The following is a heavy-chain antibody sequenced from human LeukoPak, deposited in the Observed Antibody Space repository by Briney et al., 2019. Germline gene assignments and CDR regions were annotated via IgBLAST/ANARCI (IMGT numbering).Heavy chain of an antibody. CDR1: GASFNTGDYY. Sequence: SETLALTCIVSGASFNTGDYYWNWIRQHPGKGLEWIGYIYNSGSTYYNPSLKSRVTISVDTSKNHFSLRLTSVTAADSAVYYCARGAPPDSWGQGTLVTVSS. CDR3: ARGAPPDS. V-gene: IGHV4-31*03. J-gene: IGHJ4*02. CDR2: IYNSGST.